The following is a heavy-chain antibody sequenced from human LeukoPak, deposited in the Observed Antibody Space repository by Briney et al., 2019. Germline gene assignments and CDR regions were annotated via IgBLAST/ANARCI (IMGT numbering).Heavy chain of an antibody. V-gene: IGHV1-2*02. J-gene: IGHJ6*03. CDR3: AVLDVSRHNYYYMDV. D-gene: IGHD3-16*01. Sequence: ASVKVSCKASGYTFTGYYMHWVRQAPGQGLEWMGWINPNSGGTNYAQKFQGRVTMTRDTPISTAYMELSRLRSDDTAVYYCAVLDVSRHNYYYMDVWGKGTTVTVSS. CDR2: INPNSGGT. CDR1: GYTFTGYY.